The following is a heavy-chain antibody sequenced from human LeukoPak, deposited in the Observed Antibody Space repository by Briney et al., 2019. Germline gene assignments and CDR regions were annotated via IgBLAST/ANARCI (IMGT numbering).Heavy chain of an antibody. CDR3: AKVYTRGWPLDY. J-gene: IGHJ4*02. CDR1: GFTFSSYG. V-gene: IGHV3-30*02. CDR2: IRYDGNQK. D-gene: IGHD6-19*01. Sequence: GGSLRLSCAASGFTFSSYGMHWVRQAPGKGLEWVTFIRYDGNQKYYADSVKGRFTISRDNSKNTLYLQMNSLRAEDTAVYYCAKVYTRGWPLDYWGQGTLVTVSS.